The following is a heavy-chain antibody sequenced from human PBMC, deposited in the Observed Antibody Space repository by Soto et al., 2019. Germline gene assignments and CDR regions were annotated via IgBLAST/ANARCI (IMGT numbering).Heavy chain of an antibody. CDR1: GGSISSGGYS. CDR2: IYHSGST. CDR3: AKVIVLVPAASYGMDV. Sequence: SETLSLTCTVSGGSISSGGYSWSWIRQPPGKGLEWIGYIYHSGSTYYNPSLKSRVTISVDRSKNQFSLKLMSVTAADTAVYYCAKVIVLVPAASYGMDVWGLGTTVTVSS. J-gene: IGHJ6*02. V-gene: IGHV4-30-2*02. D-gene: IGHD2-2*01.